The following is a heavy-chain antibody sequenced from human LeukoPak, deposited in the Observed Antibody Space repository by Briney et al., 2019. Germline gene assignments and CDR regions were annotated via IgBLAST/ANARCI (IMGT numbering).Heavy chain of an antibody. CDR2: ISGSDDST. Sequence: GGSLRLSCEASGFTFSSYAMSWVRQAPGKGLEWVSSISGSDDSTYYADSLKGRFTISRDNSKNTLYIQMNRLRAEDTAIYYCVKAVVVGATLDAFDIWGQGTMVTVSS. CDR1: GFTFSSYA. CDR3: VKAVVVGATLDAFDI. J-gene: IGHJ3*02. D-gene: IGHD2-15*01. V-gene: IGHV3-23*01.